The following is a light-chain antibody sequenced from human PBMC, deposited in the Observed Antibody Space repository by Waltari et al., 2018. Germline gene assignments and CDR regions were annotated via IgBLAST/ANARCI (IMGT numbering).Light chain of an antibody. Sequence: EIVLTQSPATLSLSPGERATLSCRASQSVSRYLAWYQQKPGQAPRLLISDTSSRATGIPARFSGSGSETDFTLTISSLEPEDSAVYYCQQRSNWPPLLTFGGGTKVEI. J-gene: IGKJ4*01. CDR1: QSVSRY. CDR3: QQRSNWPPLLT. CDR2: DTS. V-gene: IGKV3-11*01.